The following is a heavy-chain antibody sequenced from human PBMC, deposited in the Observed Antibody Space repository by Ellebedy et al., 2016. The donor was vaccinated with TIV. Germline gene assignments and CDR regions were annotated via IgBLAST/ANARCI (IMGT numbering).Heavy chain of an antibody. CDR3: AKVGGRIQLWLRLDY. D-gene: IGHD5-18*01. CDR2: ISGSGGST. CDR1: GFTFSSYA. Sequence: GESLKISXAASGFTFSSYAMSWVRQAPGKGLEWVSAISGSGGSTYYADSVKGRFTISRDNSKNTLYLQMNSLRAEDTAVYYCAKVGGRIQLWLRLDYWGQGTLVTVSS. V-gene: IGHV3-23*01. J-gene: IGHJ4*02.